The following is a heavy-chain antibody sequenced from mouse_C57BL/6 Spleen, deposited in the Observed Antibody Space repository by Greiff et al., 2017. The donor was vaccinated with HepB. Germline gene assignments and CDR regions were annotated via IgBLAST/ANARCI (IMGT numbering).Heavy chain of an antibody. CDR2: IYPRSGNT. D-gene: IGHD2-3*01. Sequence: SGAELARPGASVKLSCKASGYTFTSYGISWVKQRTGQGLEWIGEIYPRSGNTYYNEKFKGKATLTADKSSSTAYMELRSLTSEDSAVYFCARRYDGYYNYFDYWGQGTTLTVSS. V-gene: IGHV1-81*01. CDR3: ARRYDGYYNYFDY. J-gene: IGHJ2*01. CDR1: GYTFTSYG.